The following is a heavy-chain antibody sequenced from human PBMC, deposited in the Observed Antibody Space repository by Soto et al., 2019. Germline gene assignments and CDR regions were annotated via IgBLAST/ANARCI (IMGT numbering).Heavy chain of an antibody. CDR3: ARVGPMAPNSYHYCIGC. V-gene: IGHV1-2*02. Sequence: ASVNVSCKASGYTFTGYYMHWVRQAPGQGLEWMGWINPNSGGTNYAQKFQGRVTMTRDTSISTAYMELSRLRSDDTAVYYCARVGPMAPNSYHYCIGCCHQGPRVISSS. CDR1: GYTFTGYY. J-gene: IGHJ6*02. CDR2: INPNSGGT. D-gene: IGHD3-10*01.